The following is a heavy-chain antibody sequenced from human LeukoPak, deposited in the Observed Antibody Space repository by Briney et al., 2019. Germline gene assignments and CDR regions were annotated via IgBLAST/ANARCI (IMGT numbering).Heavy chain of an antibody. CDR2: IYYSGST. CDR3: ARHTVYSSGWYYDGNWFDP. CDR1: GGSISSSSYY. V-gene: IGHV4-39*01. J-gene: IGHJ5*02. D-gene: IGHD6-19*01. Sequence: PSETLSLTCTVSGGSISSSSYYWGWIRQPPGKGLEWIGSIYYSGSTYYNPSLKSRVTISVVTSKNQFSLKLSSVTAADTAVYYCARHTVYSSGWYYDGNWFDPWGQGTLVTVSS.